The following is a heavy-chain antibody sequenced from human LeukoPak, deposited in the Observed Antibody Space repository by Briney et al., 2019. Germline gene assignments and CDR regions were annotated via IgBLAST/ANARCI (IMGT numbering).Heavy chain of an antibody. CDR3: ARSATYCSGGSCYWFDP. CDR1: GGTFSSYV. CDR2: IIPIFGIA. J-gene: IGHJ5*02. V-gene: IGHV1-69*04. D-gene: IGHD2-15*01. Sequence: SVKVSCKASGGTFSSYVISWVRQAPGQGLEWMGRIIPIFGIANYAQKFQGRVTITADKSTSTAYMELSSLRSEDTAVYYCARSATYCSGGSCYWFDPWGQGTLVTVSS.